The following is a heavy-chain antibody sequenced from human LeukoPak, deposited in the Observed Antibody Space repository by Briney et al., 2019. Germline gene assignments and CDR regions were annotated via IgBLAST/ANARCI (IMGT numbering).Heavy chain of an antibody. V-gene: IGHV3-30*18. D-gene: IGHD4-17*01. CDR3: AKGPLEFMTTVTCYFDY. CDR1: GFTFSSYG. Sequence: PGGSLRLSCAASGFTFSSYGMHWVRQAPGKGLEWVAVISYDGSNKYYADSVKGRFTISRDNSKNTLYLQMNSLRAEDTAVYYCAKGPLEFMTTVTCYFDYWGQGTLVTVSS. CDR2: ISYDGSNK. J-gene: IGHJ4*02.